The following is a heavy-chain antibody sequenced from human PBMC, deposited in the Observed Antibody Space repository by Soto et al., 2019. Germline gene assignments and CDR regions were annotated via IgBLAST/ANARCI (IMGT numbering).Heavy chain of an antibody. CDR2: IWYDGSNK. CDR3: ARDRQQQTFDY. D-gene: IGHD6-13*01. CDR1: GFTFSSYG. Sequence: HPGGSLRLSCAASGFTFSSYGMHWVRQAPGKGLEWVAVIWYDGSNKYYADSVKGRFTISRDNSKNTLYLQMNSLRAEDTAVYYCARDRQQQTFDYWGQGTLVTVSS. V-gene: IGHV3-33*01. J-gene: IGHJ4*02.